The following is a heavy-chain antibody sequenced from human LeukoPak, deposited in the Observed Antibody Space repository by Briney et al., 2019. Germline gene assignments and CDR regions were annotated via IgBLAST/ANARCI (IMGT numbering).Heavy chain of an antibody. D-gene: IGHD5-18*01. CDR1: GYTFTGYY. CDR2: INPNSGGT. V-gene: IGHV1-2*02. Sequence: ASVKVSCKASGYTFTGYYMHWVRQAPGQGLEWMGWINPNSGGTNYAQKFQGRVTMTRDTSISTAHMELSRLRSDDTAVYYCAREVDRYSYGYAAYWGQGTLVTVSS. CDR3: AREVDRYSYGYAAY. J-gene: IGHJ4*02.